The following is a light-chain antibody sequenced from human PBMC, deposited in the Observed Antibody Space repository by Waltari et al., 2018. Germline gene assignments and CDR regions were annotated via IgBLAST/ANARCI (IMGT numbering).Light chain of an antibody. J-gene: IGKJ1*01. CDR1: QSVSRA. CDR2: GAS. CDR3: QHYLRLPVT. V-gene: IGKV3-20*01. Sequence: LAFTHSSCTLSLSLGDTSTASCRASQSVSRALAWYQQKPGQAPSLLIYGASTRATGIPDRFSGSGSGTDFSLTISRLEPEDFAVYYCQHYLRLPVTFGQGTTVEIK.